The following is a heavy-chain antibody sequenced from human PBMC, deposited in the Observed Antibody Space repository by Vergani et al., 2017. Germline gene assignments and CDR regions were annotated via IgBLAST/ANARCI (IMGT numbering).Heavy chain of an antibody. V-gene: IGHV3-23*01. CDR2: ISGSGGST. CDR3: AKDPGDAKYYYYYMDV. Sequence: EVQLLESGGGLVQPGGSLRLSCAASGFTFSSYAMRWVRQAPGKGLEWVSAISGSGGSTYYADSVKGRFTISRDNSKNTLYLQMNSLRAEDTAVYYCAKDPGDAKYYYYYMDVWGKGTTVTVSS. J-gene: IGHJ6*03. D-gene: IGHD3-16*01. CDR1: GFTFSSYA.